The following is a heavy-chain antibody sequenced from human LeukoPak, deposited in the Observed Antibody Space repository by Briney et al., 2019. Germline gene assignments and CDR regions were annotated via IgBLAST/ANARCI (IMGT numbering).Heavy chain of an antibody. CDR1: GFTFSSYA. Sequence: GRSLRLSCAASGFTFSSYAMHWVRQAPGKGLEWVAVISYDGSNKYYADSVKGRFTFSRDNSKNTLYLQMNSLRAEDTAVYYCARGGIGSGWAPGGYYYGMDVWGQGTTVTVSS. D-gene: IGHD6-19*01. CDR3: ARGGIGSGWAPGGYYYGMDV. CDR2: ISYDGSNK. V-gene: IGHV3-30-3*01. J-gene: IGHJ6*02.